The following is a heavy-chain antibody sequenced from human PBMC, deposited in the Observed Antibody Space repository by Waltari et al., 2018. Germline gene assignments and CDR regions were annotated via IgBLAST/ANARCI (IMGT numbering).Heavy chain of an antibody. J-gene: IGHJ4*02. CDR3: ARVEWDRGYYFDY. D-gene: IGHD3-3*01. V-gene: IGHV3-7*01. Sequence: EVQLVESGGGLVQPGGSLRLSCAASGFTFSSYWMSWVRQAPGKGLEWVANIKQDGSEKYYVDSVKGRFTISRDNAKNALYLQMNSLRAEDTAVYYCARVEWDRGYYFDYWGQGTLVTVSS. CDR2: IKQDGSEK. CDR1: GFTFSSYW.